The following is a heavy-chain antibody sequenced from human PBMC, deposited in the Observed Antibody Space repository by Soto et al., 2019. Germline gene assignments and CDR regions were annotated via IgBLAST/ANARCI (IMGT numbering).Heavy chain of an antibody. J-gene: IGHJ4*02. Sequence: SVKVSCKASGGTFGSYAISWVRQAPGQGLEWMGGIIPIFGTANYAQKFQGRVTITADESTSTAYMELSSLRSEDTAVYYCARGLNTAIFSGFDGWAPGFDYWGQGTLVTVSS. V-gene: IGHV1-69*13. CDR2: IIPIFGTA. D-gene: IGHD5-18*01. CDR1: GGTFGSYA. CDR3: ARGLNTAIFSGFDGWAPGFDY.